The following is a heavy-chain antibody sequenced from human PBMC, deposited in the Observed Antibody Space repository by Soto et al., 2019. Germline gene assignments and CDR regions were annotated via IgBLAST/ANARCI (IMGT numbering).Heavy chain of an antibody. CDR2: ISHDGTNK. V-gene: IGHV3-30-3*01. CDR1: RFSFSDYA. D-gene: IGHD2-8*02. J-gene: IGHJ4*02. CDR3: SKAPLVVSIHY. Sequence: QVQLVESGGGVVQPGRSLRLSCAASRFSFSDYAMHWVRQAPGKGLEWVAVISHDGTNKEYADSVKGRFTISRDNSKNTLYLPMNSLRGRHTSVYYCSKAPLVVSIHYWGQGSLVTVSS.